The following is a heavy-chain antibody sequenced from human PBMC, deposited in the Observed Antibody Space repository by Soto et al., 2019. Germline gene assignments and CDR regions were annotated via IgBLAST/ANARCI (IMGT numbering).Heavy chain of an antibody. J-gene: IGHJ3*02. CDR2: ISCCGGRT. CDR1: GFTFSSYD. V-gene: IGHV3-23*01. D-gene: IGHD2-15*01. CDR3: ATDLAVVVSAHYDAFDI. Sequence: EVQLLESGGGLVQPGGSLRLSCAASGFTFSSYDMSWVRQAPGKGLEWVSGISCCGGRTYYADSVKVRFTITSDNSKIKLHQQMNSPRAEDTDVYNGATDLAVVVSAHYDAFDIWGQGTMVTVAT.